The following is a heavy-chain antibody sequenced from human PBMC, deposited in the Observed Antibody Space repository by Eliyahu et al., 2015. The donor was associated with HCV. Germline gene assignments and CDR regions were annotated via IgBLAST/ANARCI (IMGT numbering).Heavy chain of an antibody. Sequence: VQLVESGGGLIQPGGSLRLSCTASGFTVSSNYMSWVRQAPGKGLEWVSVIYSGGSTYYADSVKGRFTISRDNSKNTLYLQMNSLRAEDTAVYYCAREKANDYGDHGWFDPWGQGTLVTVSS. CDR1: GFTVSSNY. J-gene: IGHJ5*02. CDR2: IYSGGST. CDR3: AREKANDYGDHGWFDP. V-gene: IGHV3-53*01. D-gene: IGHD4-17*01.